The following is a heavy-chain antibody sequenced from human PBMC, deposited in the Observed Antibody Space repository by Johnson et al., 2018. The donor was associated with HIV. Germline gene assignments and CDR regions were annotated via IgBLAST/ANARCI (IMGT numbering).Heavy chain of an antibody. CDR3: ARDTDIVVVPARGDAFDI. J-gene: IGHJ3*02. CDR2: ISYDGSNK. Sequence: QMLLVESGGGLVQPGGSLRLSCAASGFTVSSNYMSWVRQAPGKGLEWVAVISYDGSNKYYADSVKGRFTISRDNSKNTLYLQRNSLRAEDTAVYYCARDTDIVVVPARGDAFDIWGQGTMVTVSS. V-gene: IGHV3-30*03. D-gene: IGHD2-2*01. CDR1: GFTVSSNY.